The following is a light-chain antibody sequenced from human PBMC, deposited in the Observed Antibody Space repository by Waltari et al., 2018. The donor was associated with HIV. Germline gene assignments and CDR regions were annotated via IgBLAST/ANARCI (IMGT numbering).Light chain of an antibody. J-gene: IGLJ3*02. CDR1: SRDVGRYNL. Sequence: QSALTQPASVSGSPGQSITISCPGTSRDVGRYNLVSWYHQHPGKAPKLMIYEVSKRPSGVSNRFSGSKSGNTASLTISGLQAEDEADYYCCSYAGSSTWVFGGGTKLTVL. CDR3: CSYAGSSTWV. V-gene: IGLV2-23*02. CDR2: EVS.